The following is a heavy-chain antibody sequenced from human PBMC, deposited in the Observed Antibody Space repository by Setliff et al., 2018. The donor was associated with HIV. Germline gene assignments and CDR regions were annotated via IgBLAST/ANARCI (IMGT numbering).Heavy chain of an antibody. D-gene: IGHD3-22*01. Sequence: PSETLSLTCTVSDDSFSTSDYWWAWVRQPPGKGLEWIGEIYHSEYTNYNASLKSRVSMSVDKSKNQFSLKLSSVTAADTAVNYCASRVYYYDDSATLREEGFVPWGQGTLVTVSS. V-gene: IGHV4-4*02. J-gene: IGHJ5*02. CDR1: DDSFSTSDYW. CDR2: IYHSEYT. CDR3: ASRVYYYDDSATLREEGFVP.